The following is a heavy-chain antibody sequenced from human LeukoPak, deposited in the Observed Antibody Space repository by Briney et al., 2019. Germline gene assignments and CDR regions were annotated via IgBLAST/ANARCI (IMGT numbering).Heavy chain of an antibody. Sequence: GASVKGSCKASGYTFTDYHMHWVRQAPGQGPEWMGWINPNSGDTNYAQEFQGRVTMTRDTSISTAYMELSRLRSDDTAVYYCARENWYFDYWGQGTPVTVSS. V-gene: IGHV1-2*02. J-gene: IGHJ4*02. CDR1: GYTFTDYH. CDR3: ARENWYFDY. CDR2: INPNSGDT.